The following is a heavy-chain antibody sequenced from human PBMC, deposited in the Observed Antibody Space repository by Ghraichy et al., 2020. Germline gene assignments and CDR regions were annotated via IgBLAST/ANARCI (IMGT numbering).Heavy chain of an antibody. J-gene: IGHJ3*02. Sequence: ASVKVSCNASGYTFTSYGISWVRQAPGQGLEWMGWISAYNGNTNYAQKLQGRVTMTTDTSTSTAYMELRSLRSDDTAVYYCARSGNYDILTGYDAFDIWGQGTMVTVSS. CDR2: ISAYNGNT. CDR1: GYTFTSYG. CDR3: ARSGNYDILTGYDAFDI. V-gene: IGHV1-18*01. D-gene: IGHD3-9*01.